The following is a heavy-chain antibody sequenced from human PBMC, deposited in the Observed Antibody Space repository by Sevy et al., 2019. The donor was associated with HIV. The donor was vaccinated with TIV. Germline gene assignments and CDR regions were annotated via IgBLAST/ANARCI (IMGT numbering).Heavy chain of an antibody. V-gene: IGHV4-59*01. D-gene: IGHD2-15*01. CDR3: ASCSPGYYYAMDV. Sequence: SETLSLTCTVSGDTIGNNYWSWIWQPPGKGLEWIGYFYYSGRTNYNPSLKSRVTISADTSKNQFSLKVISVTAADTAVYFCASCSPGYYYAMDVWGQGTTVTVSS. CDR1: GDTIGNNY. J-gene: IGHJ6*02. CDR2: FYYSGRT.